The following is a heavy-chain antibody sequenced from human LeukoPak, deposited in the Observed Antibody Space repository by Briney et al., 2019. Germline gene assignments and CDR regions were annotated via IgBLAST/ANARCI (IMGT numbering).Heavy chain of an antibody. Sequence: GGSLRLSCAASGFTLSSYSMNWVRQAPGKGLEWVSSISRSSAYIYYADSVKGRFTISRDNAKNSLYLQMNSLRAEDTAVYYCARFIAAPYYFDYWGRGTLVTVSS. V-gene: IGHV3-21*01. CDR2: ISRSSAYI. CDR1: GFTLSSYS. D-gene: IGHD2-15*01. J-gene: IGHJ4*02. CDR3: ARFIAAPYYFDY.